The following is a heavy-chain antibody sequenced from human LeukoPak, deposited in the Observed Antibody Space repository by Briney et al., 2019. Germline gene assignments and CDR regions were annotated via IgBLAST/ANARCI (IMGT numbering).Heavy chain of an antibody. Sequence: GGSLRLSCAASGFTFSTYWMHWVRQVPGKGLVWVSGINTDGSSRSYADSVKGRFTISRDNAKNTLYLQMNSLRAEDTAVYYCARDHSSWEDPSDYWGQGTLVAVSS. D-gene: IGHD6-13*01. CDR3: ARDHSSWEDPSDY. CDR1: GFTFSTYW. J-gene: IGHJ4*02. CDR2: INTDGSSR. V-gene: IGHV3-74*01.